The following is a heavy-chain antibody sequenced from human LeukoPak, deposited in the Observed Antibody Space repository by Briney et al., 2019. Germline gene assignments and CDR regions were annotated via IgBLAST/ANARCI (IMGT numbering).Heavy chain of an antibody. J-gene: IGHJ3*01. CDR1: GDSVSRTDGG. Sequence: SQTLSLTCAISGDSVSRTDGGWNWIRQSPSRGLEWLGRTYYRSKWYYDDALSVESRISMKPDTSKNQLTLQLNSVTPEDTALYFCARGGLVRGSINSFIAFDVWGQGIMVTVSS. V-gene: IGHV6-1*01. D-gene: IGHD3-10*01. CDR3: ARGGLVRGSINSFIAFDV. CDR2: TYYRSKWYY.